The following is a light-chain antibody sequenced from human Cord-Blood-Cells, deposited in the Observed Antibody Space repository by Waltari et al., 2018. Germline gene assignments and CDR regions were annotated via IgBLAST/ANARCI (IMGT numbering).Light chain of an antibody. CDR1: SSNIGSNY. CDR3: AAWDDSLSGFYV. Sequence: QSVLTQPPSASGTPGQRVTLSCSESSSNIGSNYVYWYQQLPGTAPKLLIYRNNQRPSGVPDRFSGSKSGTSASLAISGLRSEDEADYYCAAWDDSLSGFYVFGTGTKVTVL. CDR2: RNN. V-gene: IGLV1-47*01. J-gene: IGLJ1*01.